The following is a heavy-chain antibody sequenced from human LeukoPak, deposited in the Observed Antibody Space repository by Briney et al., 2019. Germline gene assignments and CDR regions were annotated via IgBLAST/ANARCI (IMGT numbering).Heavy chain of an antibody. CDR2: VNHSGST. J-gene: IGHJ6*03. CDR1: GGSFSGYY. Sequence: SETLSLTCAVYGGSFSGYYWSWIRQPPAKGLECIGEVNHSGSTNYNPSLKSRVTISVDTSKNQFSLKLSSVTAADTAVYYCARFPQWLVQNYYYMDVWGKGTTVTVSS. CDR3: ARFPQWLVQNYYYMDV. V-gene: IGHV4-34*01. D-gene: IGHD6-19*01.